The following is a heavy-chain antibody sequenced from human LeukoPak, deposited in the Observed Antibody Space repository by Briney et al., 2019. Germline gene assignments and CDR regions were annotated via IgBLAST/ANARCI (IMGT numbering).Heavy chain of an antibody. Sequence: GGSLRLSCAAAGFTFSDYGMNWVRQAPGKGLEWVSGISGSGISTYYADSVKGRFTISRDNSKNTLSLQMNSLRVEDTAVYYCAKSWNYYDSSGDDALDIWGQGTMVTVSS. CDR3: AKSWNYYDSSGDDALDI. J-gene: IGHJ3*02. D-gene: IGHD3-22*01. CDR1: GFTFSDYG. V-gene: IGHV3-23*01. CDR2: ISGSGIST.